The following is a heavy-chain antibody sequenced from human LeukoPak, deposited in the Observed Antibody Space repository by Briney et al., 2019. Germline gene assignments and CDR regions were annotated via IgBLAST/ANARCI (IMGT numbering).Heavy chain of an antibody. D-gene: IGHD2-2*01. CDR3: ARVGGGCSSTSGYPLGAFDI. CDR2: IYSGGST. Sequence: GGSLRLSCAASGFTVSSNYMSWVRQAPGKGLEWVSVIYSGGSTYYADSAKGRFTTSRDNSKNTLYLQMNSLRGEDTAVDYCARVGGGCSSTSGYPLGAFDIWGQGTMVTVSS. J-gene: IGHJ3*02. V-gene: IGHV3-53*01. CDR1: GFTVSSNY.